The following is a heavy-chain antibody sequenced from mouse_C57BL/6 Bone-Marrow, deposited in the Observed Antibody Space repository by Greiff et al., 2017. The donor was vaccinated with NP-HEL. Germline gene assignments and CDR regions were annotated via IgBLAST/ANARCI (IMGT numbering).Heavy chain of an antibody. CDR3: ARFFYYYGSSYGYFDV. CDR2: ISNLAYSI. J-gene: IGHJ1*03. Sequence: EVNVVESGGGLVQPGGSLKLSCAASGFTFSDYGMAWVRQAPRKGPEWVAFISNLAYSIYYADTVTGRFTISRENAKNTLYLEMSSLRSEDTAMYYCARFFYYYGSSYGYFDVWGTGTTVTVSS. V-gene: IGHV5-15*01. CDR1: GFTFSDYG. D-gene: IGHD1-1*01.